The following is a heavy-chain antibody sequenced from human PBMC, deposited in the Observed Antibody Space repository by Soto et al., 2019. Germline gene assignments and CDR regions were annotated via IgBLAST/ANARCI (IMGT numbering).Heavy chain of an antibody. V-gene: IGHV3-30*18. Sequence: QVQLVESGGGVVQPGRSLRLSCAASGFTFSSYGMHWVRQAPGKGLEWVAVISYDGSNKYYADSVKGRFTISRDNSKNTLYLQMNSLRAEDTPVYYCAKDQVPAAIGGEDYYYGMDVWGQGTTVTVSS. CDR3: AKDQVPAAIGGEDYYYGMDV. D-gene: IGHD2-2*02. J-gene: IGHJ6*02. CDR1: GFTFSSYG. CDR2: ISYDGSNK.